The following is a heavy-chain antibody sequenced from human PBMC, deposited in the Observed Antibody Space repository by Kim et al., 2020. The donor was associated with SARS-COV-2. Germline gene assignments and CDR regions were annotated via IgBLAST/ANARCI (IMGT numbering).Heavy chain of an antibody. J-gene: IGHJ4*02. V-gene: IGHV3-23*01. Sequence: ADTAKGRLTISRNNSKNTLNLQRNSLRAEDTAVYYCAKAWATYYYGSGSYYWGQGTLVTVSS. CDR3: AKAWATYYYGSGSYY. D-gene: IGHD3-10*01.